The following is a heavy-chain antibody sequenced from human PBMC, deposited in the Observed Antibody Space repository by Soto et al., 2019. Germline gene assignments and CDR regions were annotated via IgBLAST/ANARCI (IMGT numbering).Heavy chain of an antibody. CDR1: CGSIISSNW. CDR2: IYHSGST. D-gene: IGHD6-19*01. V-gene: IGHV4-4*02. Sequence: SETLSLTCAVSCGSIISSNWWSLVRQPPGKGLEWIGEIYHSGSTNYNPSLKSRVTISVDKSKNQFSLKLSSVTAADTAVYYCARGPVAGTGDYYYYYGMDVWGQGTTVTVSS. J-gene: IGHJ6*02. CDR3: ARGPVAGTGDYYYYYGMDV.